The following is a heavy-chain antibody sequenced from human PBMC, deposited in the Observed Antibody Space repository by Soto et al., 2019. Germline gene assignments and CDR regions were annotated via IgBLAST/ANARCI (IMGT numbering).Heavy chain of an antibody. CDR3: ATTMRISPAMDV. D-gene: IGHD2-2*01. Sequence: EVQLVESGGGLVKPGGSLRLSCAASGFTFSTYSMNWVRQAPGKGLEWVASLRSGGSYISNADSVKGRFTISRDNAKNSLSLQMHNLRAEDTAVYYCATTMRISPAMDVWCKGTTVTVSS. J-gene: IGHJ6*04. CDR1: GFTFSTYS. V-gene: IGHV3-21*01. CDR2: LRSGGSYI.